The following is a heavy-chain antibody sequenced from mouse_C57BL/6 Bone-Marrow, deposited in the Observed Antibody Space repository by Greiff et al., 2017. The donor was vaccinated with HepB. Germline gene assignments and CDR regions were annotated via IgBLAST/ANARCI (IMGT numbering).Heavy chain of an antibody. CDR2: IDPENGDT. CDR1: GFNIKDDY. Sequence: EVQLQESGAELVRPGASVKLSCTASGFNIKDDYMHWVKQRPEQGLEWIGWIDPENGDTEYASKFQGKATITADKSSNTAYLQLSSLTSEDTAVYYCTTMGFDYWGQGTTLTVSS. V-gene: IGHV14-4*01. CDR3: TTMGFDY. J-gene: IGHJ2*01.